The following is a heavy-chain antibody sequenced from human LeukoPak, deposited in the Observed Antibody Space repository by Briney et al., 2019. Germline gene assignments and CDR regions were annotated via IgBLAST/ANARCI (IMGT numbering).Heavy chain of an antibody. Sequence: GGSLRLSCAASGFTFSSYAMSWVRQAPGKGLEWVSAISGSGGSTYYADSVKGRFTISRDNSKNTLYLQMNSLRAEDTAVYYCARETHEWLKGDWDWFDPWGQGTLVTVSS. V-gene: IGHV3-23*01. CDR1: GFTFSSYA. D-gene: IGHD3-3*01. CDR3: ARETHEWLKGDWDWFDP. CDR2: ISGSGGST. J-gene: IGHJ5*02.